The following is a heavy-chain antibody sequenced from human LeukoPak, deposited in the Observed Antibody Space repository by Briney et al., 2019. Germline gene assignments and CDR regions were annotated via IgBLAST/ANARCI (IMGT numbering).Heavy chain of an antibody. CDR3: ARDRGAGTTDGIFDY. Sequence: GASVKVSCKASGGTFSSYAISWVRQAPGQGLEWMGGIIPISGTANYAQKFQGRVTITADESTSTAYMELSSLRSEDTAVYYCARDRGAGTTDGIFDYWGQGTLVTVSS. V-gene: IGHV1-69*01. D-gene: IGHD1-1*01. J-gene: IGHJ4*02. CDR1: GGTFSSYA. CDR2: IIPISGTA.